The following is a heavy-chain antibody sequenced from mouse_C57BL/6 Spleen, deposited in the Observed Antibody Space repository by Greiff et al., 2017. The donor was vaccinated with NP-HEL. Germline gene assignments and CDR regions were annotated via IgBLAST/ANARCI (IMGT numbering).Heavy chain of an antibody. V-gene: IGHV1-55*01. CDR2: IYPGSGST. CDR1: GYTFTSYW. Sequence: QVQLKESGAELVKPGASVKMSCKASGYTFTSYWITWVKQRPGQGLEWIGDIYPGSGSTNYNEKFKSKATLTVDTSSSTAYMQLSSLTSEDSAVYYCARSPPAGGFAYWGQGTLVTVSA. J-gene: IGHJ3*01. CDR3: ARSPPAGGFAY.